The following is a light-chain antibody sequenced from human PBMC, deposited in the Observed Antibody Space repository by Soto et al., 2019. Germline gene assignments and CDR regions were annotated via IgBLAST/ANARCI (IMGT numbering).Light chain of an antibody. V-gene: IGKV3-15*01. CDR3: QHYNNWPPYT. J-gene: IGKJ2*01. CDR1: QSVSSN. CDR2: GAS. Sequence: EIVMTQSPATLSVSPGERATLSCRASQSVSSNLAWYQQKPGQAPRLLIYGASTRAPGIPARFSGSGSGTEFTLTLTSLQSEDFAVYYCQHYNNWPPYTFGQGTKVHIK.